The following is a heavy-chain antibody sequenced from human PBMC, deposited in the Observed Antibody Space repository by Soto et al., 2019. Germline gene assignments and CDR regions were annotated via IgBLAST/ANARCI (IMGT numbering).Heavy chain of an antibody. J-gene: IGHJ6*02. Sequence: QVQLVQSGAEVKKPGSSVKVSCKASGGTFSSYAISWVRQAPGQGLEWMGGIIPIFGTANYAKKFQGRVTITADESTNTAYVELSSLRSEDTAVYYCASSGWYLPSYYGMDVWGQGTTFTVSS. CDR3: ASSGWYLPSYYGMDV. CDR2: IIPIFGTA. V-gene: IGHV1-69*01. D-gene: IGHD6-19*01. CDR1: GGTFSSYA.